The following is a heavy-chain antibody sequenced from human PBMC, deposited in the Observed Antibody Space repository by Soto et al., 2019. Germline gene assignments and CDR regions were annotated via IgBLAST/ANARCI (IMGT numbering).Heavy chain of an antibody. CDR1: GGTFRNYL. V-gene: IGHV1-69*02. CDR3: ARGPLVVLNYFES. J-gene: IGHJ4*02. CDR2: IFPLTDIP. Sequence: QVQLVQSGTEVKKPGSSVKVSCKASGGTFRNYLINWVRQAPGQGLEWMGSIFPLTDIPDYAQNFQARLTITADKSTSTAYMELSSLTSDDTAMYFCARGPLVVLNYFESWGQGTLVTVSS.